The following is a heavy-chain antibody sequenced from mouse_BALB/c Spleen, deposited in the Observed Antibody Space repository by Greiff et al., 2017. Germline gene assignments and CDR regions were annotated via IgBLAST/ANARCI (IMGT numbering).Heavy chain of an antibody. CDR2: IYPGNVNT. CDR1: GYTFTSYY. V-gene: IGHV1S56*01. J-gene: IGHJ3*01. CDR3: ARNYDYDETAWFAY. D-gene: IGHD2-4*01. Sequence: QVQLKESGPELVKPGASVRISCKASGYTFTSYYIHWVKQRPGQGLEWIGWIYPGNVNTKYNEKFKGKATLTADKSSSTAYMQLSSLTSEDSAVYFCARNYDYDETAWFAYWGQGTLVTVSA.